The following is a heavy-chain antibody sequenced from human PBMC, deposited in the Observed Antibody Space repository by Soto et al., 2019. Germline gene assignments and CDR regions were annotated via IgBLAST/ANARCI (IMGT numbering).Heavy chain of an antibody. CDR2: IWYDGSYK. J-gene: IGHJ4*02. V-gene: IGHV3-33*01. D-gene: IGHD3-22*01. Sequence: QVQLVESGGGVVQPGRSLRLSCAASGFTFSTYGIHWVRQAPGKGLEWVSVIWYDGSYKFYADSVKGRFTISRDNSKNTLFLQMNSLRAEATAVYYCARARYYDSSGYYSAFEYWGQGTLVTVSS. CDR3: ARARYYDSSGYYSAFEY. CDR1: GFTFSTYG.